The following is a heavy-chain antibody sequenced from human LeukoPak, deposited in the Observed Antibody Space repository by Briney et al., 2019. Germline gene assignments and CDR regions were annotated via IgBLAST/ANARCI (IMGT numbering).Heavy chain of an antibody. D-gene: IGHD3-9*01. CDR3: ARDLNAKTGYSTAFDY. V-gene: IGHV3-48*01. Sequence: GGSLRLSCAASGFTFSSYSMNWVRQAPGKGLEWVSYISSSSSTIYYADSVEGRFTISRDNAKNSLYLQMNSLRAEDTAVYYCARDLNAKTGYSTAFDYWGQGTLVTVSS. CDR2: ISSSSSTI. J-gene: IGHJ4*02. CDR1: GFTFSSYS.